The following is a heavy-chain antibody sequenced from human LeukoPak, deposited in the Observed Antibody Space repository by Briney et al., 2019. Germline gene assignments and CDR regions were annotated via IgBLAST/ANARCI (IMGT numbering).Heavy chain of an antibody. J-gene: IGHJ4*02. CDR3: ASDVHSTADPYDY. CDR1: GGTFSSYA. V-gene: IGHV1-69*13. D-gene: IGHD2-2*01. CDR2: IIPIFGTA. Sequence: ASVKVSCKASGGTFSSYAISWVRQAPGQGLEWMGGIIPIFGTANYAQKFQGRVMITADESTSTAYMELSSLRSEDTAVYYCASDVHSTADPYDYWGQGTLVTFSS.